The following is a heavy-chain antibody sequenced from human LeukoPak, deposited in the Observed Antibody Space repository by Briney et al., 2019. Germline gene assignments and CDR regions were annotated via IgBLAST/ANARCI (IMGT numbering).Heavy chain of an antibody. CDR2: IYYSGST. V-gene: IGHV4-59*01. CDR1: GGSISSYY. D-gene: IGHD3-22*01. Sequence: SETLSLTCTVSGGSISSYYWSWIRQPPGKGLEWIGYIYYSGSTNYNPSLKSRVTISVDTSKNQFSLKLSSVTAADTAVYYCAALGIVVVKGYFDYWGQGTLVTVSS. J-gene: IGHJ4*02. CDR3: AALGIVVVKGYFDY.